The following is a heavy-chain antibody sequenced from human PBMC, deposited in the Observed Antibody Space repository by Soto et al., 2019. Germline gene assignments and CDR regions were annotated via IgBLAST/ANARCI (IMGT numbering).Heavy chain of an antibody. V-gene: IGHV1-69*08. CDR3: ARDKGYCSGASCPDFDY. Sequence: QVQLVQSGAEVKKPGSSVKVSCKASGGTLSSYTFSWVRQAPGQGLEWMGRIIPNLGITYYAQKFQGRIAIIVDKSTSTAYMELSSLRSEDTAVYYCARDKGYCSGASCPDFDYWGQGTLVTVSS. CDR2: IIPNLGIT. J-gene: IGHJ4*02. D-gene: IGHD2-15*01. CDR1: GGTLSSYT.